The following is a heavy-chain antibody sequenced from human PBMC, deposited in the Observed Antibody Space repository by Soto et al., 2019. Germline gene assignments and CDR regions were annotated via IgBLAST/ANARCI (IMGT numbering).Heavy chain of an antibody. CDR3: ARFSGGWPGWFDP. CDR1: SGSTGRYY. V-gene: IGHV4-4*07. CDR2: IYTSGST. D-gene: IGHD6-19*01. J-gene: IGHJ5*02. Sequence: SETLSLTRTVRSGSTGRYYWSWIREPAGKALEWIGRIYTSGSTNYNPSLKSRVTMSVDTSKNQFSLKLSSVTAADTAVYYCARFSGGWPGWFDPWGQGTLATVS.